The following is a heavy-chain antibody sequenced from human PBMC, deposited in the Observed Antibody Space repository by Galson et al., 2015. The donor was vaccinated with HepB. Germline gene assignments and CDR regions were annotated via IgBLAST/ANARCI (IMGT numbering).Heavy chain of an antibody. CDR2: TYYRSKWYN. Sequence: CAISGDSVSSNSAAWNWIRQSPSRGLEWLGRTYYRSKWYNDYAVSVKSRITINPDTSKNQFSLQLNSVTPEGTAVYYCARAKSIAVAGDLRYYYYYMDVWGKGTTVTVSS. J-gene: IGHJ6*03. V-gene: IGHV6-1*01. CDR1: GDSVSSNSAA. CDR3: ARAKSIAVAGDLRYYYYYMDV. D-gene: IGHD6-19*01.